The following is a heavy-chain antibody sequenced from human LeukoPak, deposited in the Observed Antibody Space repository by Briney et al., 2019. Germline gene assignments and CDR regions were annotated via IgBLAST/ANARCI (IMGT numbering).Heavy chain of an antibody. V-gene: IGHV3-21*01. CDR2: ISSSSSYI. J-gene: IGHJ4*02. CDR3: ARDPNIVATR. Sequence: GGSLRLSCAASGFTFSSYSMNWVRQAPGKGLEWVSSISSSSSYIYYTDSVKGRFTISRDNAKNSLYLQMNSLRAEDTAVYYCARDPNIVATRWGQGTLVTVSS. D-gene: IGHD5-12*01. CDR1: GFTFSSYS.